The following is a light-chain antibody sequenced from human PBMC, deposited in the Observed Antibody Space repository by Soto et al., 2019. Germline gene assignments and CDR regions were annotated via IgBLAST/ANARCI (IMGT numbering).Light chain of an antibody. J-gene: IGKJ1*01. CDR2: GAS. CDR1: QSIGSW. V-gene: IGKV1-5*01. Sequence: DIQMTQSPSTLSASVGDRVTITCRASQSIGSWLAWFQQKPGKAPKLLIYGASTLESGVPSRFSGSGSGTEFTLTISSLQPDDFAPYYCQQYDTYSWTFGQGTKV. CDR3: QQYDTYSWT.